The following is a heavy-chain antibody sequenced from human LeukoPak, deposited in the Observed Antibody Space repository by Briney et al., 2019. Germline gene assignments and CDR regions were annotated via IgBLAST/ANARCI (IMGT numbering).Heavy chain of an antibody. J-gene: IGHJ3*02. CDR2: ISSSSSTI. Sequence: GGSLRLSCAASGFTFSNYSMNWVRQAPGKGLEWVSYISSSSSTIYYADSVKGRFTISRDNAKNSLYLQMNSLRAEDTAVYYCATSIAARLPAFDIWGQGTMVTVSS. CDR1: GFTFSNYS. V-gene: IGHV3-48*01. CDR3: ATSIAARLPAFDI. D-gene: IGHD6-6*01.